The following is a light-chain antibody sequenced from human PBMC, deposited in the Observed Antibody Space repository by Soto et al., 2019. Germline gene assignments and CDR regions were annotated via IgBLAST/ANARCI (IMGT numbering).Light chain of an antibody. CDR2: GAS. J-gene: IGKJ2*01. CDR1: QSVSSN. CDR3: QQYNNWPRT. Sequence: EIVMTQSPATLSVSPGERATVSCRASQSVSSNLAWYQQKPVQAPRLLIYGASTRATGIPARYSGSGSGTEFTLTIGTLPSEDFAVYYCQQYNNWPRTFGQGTKMEIK. V-gene: IGKV3-15*01.